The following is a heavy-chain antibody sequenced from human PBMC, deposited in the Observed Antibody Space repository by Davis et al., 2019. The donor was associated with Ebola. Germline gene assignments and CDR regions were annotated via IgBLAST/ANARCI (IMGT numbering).Heavy chain of an antibody. D-gene: IGHD1-26*01. CDR1: GDTFRRHG. V-gene: IGHV1-18*01. J-gene: IGHJ3*02. Sequence: ASVKVSCKTSGDTFRRHGISWVRQAPGQGLEWMGWISAYHGNTNYAQKVQGRVTMTTDTSTGTAYLDLRSLRSDDTAVYFCARTSIVGTTTTASDIWGQGTLVTVSS. CDR3: ARTSIVGTTTTASDI. CDR2: ISAYHGNT.